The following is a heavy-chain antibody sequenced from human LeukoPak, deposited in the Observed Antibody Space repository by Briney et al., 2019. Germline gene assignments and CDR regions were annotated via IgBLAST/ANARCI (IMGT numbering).Heavy chain of an antibody. J-gene: IGHJ4*02. D-gene: IGHD7-27*01. V-gene: IGHV3-33*01. Sequence: GGSLRLSCAASGFTFSSYGMHWVGQAPGKGLEWVALIWYDGGNKYCADSVKGRFTVSRDNSKNTLYLQMNSLTAEDTAVYYSARDIEEGRGDLRLGFDSRGQGTLVTVSS. CDR3: ARDIEEGRGDLRLGFDS. CDR2: IWYDGGNK. CDR1: GFTFSSYG.